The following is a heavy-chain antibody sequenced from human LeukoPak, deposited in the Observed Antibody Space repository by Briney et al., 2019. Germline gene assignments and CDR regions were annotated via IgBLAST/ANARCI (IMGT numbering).Heavy chain of an antibody. CDR1: GFTFSDYY. J-gene: IGHJ4*02. CDR3: AQDLAWGAFDY. CDR2: ISGSGSDI. Sequence: GGSLRLSCATSGFTFSDYYMSWIRQAPGKGLEWLSYISGSGSDINYADSVKGRFTVSRDNAKSALYLQMNSLGVEDTAIYYCAQDLAWGAFDYWGQGTLVTVSS. V-gene: IGHV3-11*01. D-gene: IGHD7-27*01.